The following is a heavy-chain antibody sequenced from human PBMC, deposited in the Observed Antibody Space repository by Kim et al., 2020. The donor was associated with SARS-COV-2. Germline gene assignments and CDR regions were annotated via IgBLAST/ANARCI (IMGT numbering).Heavy chain of an antibody. D-gene: IGHD6-19*01. CDR3: ARGRLVAGPTTAVAGNFDY. Sequence: GGSLRLSCAASGFTFSSYAMHWVRQAPGKGLEWVAVISYDGSNKYYADSVKGRFTISRDNSKNTLYLQMNSLRAEDTAVYYCARGRLVAGPTTAVAGNFDYWGQGTLVTVSS. CDR2: ISYDGSNK. V-gene: IGHV3-30*04. CDR1: GFTFSSYA. J-gene: IGHJ4*02.